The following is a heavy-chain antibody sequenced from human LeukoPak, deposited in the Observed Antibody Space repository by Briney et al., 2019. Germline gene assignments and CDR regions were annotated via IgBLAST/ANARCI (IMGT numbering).Heavy chain of an antibody. V-gene: IGHV5-51*01. J-gene: IGHJ6*02. CDR2: IYPRDSDT. D-gene: IGHD1-26*01. Sequence: GESLKISCKTSGYSFSTNWIAWVRQMPGEGLEWMGIIYPRDSDTRYSPSFQGQVTISADKSISTAYLQWSSPKASDTAMYYCARPFYSDYSMDFWGQGTTVTVSS. CDR1: GYSFSTNW. CDR3: ARPFYSDYSMDF.